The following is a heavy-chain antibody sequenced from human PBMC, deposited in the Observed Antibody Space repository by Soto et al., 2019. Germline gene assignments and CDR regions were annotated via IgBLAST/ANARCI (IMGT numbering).Heavy chain of an antibody. V-gene: IGHV1-46*01. Sequence: ASVKVSCKASGYTFTSYYMHWVRQAPGQGLEWMGIINPSGGSTSYAQKFQGRVTMTRDTSTSTVYMELSSLRSEDTAVYYCARGVGNYYYYYGMDVWGQGTKVTVSS. J-gene: IGHJ6*02. CDR3: ARGVGNYYYYYGMDV. D-gene: IGHD4-4*01. CDR2: INPSGGST. CDR1: GYTFTSYY.